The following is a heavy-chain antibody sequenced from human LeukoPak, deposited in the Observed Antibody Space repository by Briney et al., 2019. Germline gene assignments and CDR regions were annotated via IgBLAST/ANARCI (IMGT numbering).Heavy chain of an antibody. D-gene: IGHD6-6*01. J-gene: IGHJ5*02. CDR1: GASISSGNYY. CDR2: IYPSGNT. CDR3: ARNVPYGSSSRPRVDP. Sequence: SETLSLTCTVSGASISSGNYYWSWIRQPAGKELEWIGRIYPSGNTDYNPSLKSRVTMSLDTSKNQFSLKLSSVTAADTAIYYCARNVPYGSSSRPRVDPWGQGTLVTVSS. V-gene: IGHV4-61*02.